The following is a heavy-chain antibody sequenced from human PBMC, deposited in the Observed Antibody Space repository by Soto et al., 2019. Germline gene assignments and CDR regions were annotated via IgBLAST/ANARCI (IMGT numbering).Heavy chain of an antibody. CDR3: ASREGVAGPANYISPGYYFDC. V-gene: IGHV1-69*06. CDR1: GGTFSKFV. CDR2: IIPLFGTT. D-gene: IGHD2-15*01. J-gene: IGHJ4*02. Sequence: QVQLVQSGAEVKKPGSSVTVSCRASGGTFSKFVVSWVRQAPGQGLEWMGGIIPLFGTTNYAQKLQGRVTITADKSTTTAYMEQSSLRSDDTAVYYCASREGVAGPANYISPGYYFDCGGQGTLVTVPS.